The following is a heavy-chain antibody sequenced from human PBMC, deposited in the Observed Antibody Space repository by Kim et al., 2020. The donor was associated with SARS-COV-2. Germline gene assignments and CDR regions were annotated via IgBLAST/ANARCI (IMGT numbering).Heavy chain of an antibody. J-gene: IGHJ4*01. Sequence: SETLSLTCAVYGGSFSGYYWSWIRQPPGKGLEWIGEINHSGSTNYNPSLKSRVTISVDTSKNQFSLKLSSVTAADTAVYYCARGRDYSSSWYSVIDYWG. V-gene: IGHV4-34*01. CDR3: ARGRDYSSSWYSVIDY. D-gene: IGHD6-13*01. CDR2: INHSGST. CDR1: GGSFSGYY.